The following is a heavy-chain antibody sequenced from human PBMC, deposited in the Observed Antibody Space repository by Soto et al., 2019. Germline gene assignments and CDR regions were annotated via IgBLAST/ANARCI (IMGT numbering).Heavy chain of an antibody. CDR3: ARGAGLLWFGDYRSNWFDP. J-gene: IGHJ5*02. D-gene: IGHD3-10*01. CDR2: IYYSGST. Sequence: PSETLSLTCTVSGGSISSYYWSWIRQPPGKGLEWIGYIYYSGSTNYNPSLKSRVTISVDTSKNQFSLKLSSVTAADTAVYYCARGAGLLWFGDYRSNWFDPWGQGTLVTVSS. V-gene: IGHV4-59*01. CDR1: GGSISSYY.